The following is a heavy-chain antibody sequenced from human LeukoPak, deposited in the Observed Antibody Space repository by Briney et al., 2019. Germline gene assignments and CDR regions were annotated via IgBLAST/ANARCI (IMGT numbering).Heavy chain of an antibody. V-gene: IGHV3-9*01. J-gene: IGHJ4*02. Sequence: TGGSLRLSCAASGFTFDDYAMHWVRQAPGKGLEWVPGISWNSGSIGYADSVKGRFTISRDNAKNSLYLQMNSLRAEDTALYYCAKDIDASIAAAGYFDYWGQGTLVTVSS. D-gene: IGHD6-13*01. CDR3: AKDIDASIAAAGYFDY. CDR1: GFTFDDYA. CDR2: ISWNSGSI.